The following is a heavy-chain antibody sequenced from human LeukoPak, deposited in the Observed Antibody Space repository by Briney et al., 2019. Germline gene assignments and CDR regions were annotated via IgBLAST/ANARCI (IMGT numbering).Heavy chain of an antibody. CDR2: INPNSGGT. V-gene: IGHV1-2*02. D-gene: IGHD3-3*01. CDR1: GYTFTGYY. Sequence: ASVKVSCRASGYTFTGYYMHWVRQAPGQGFEWMGWINPNSGGTNYAQKFQGRVTMTRDTSISTAYMELSRPRSDDTAVYYCATLSITIFGVVPPDAFDIWGQGTMVTVSS. CDR3: ATLSITIFGVVPPDAFDI. J-gene: IGHJ3*02.